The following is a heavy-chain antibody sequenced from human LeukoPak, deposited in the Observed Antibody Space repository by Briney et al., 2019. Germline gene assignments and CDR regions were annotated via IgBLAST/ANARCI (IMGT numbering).Heavy chain of an antibody. J-gene: IGHJ4*02. Sequence: GGSLRLSCAASGFTFSSYWMHWVRQAPGKGLVWVSRINSDGSSTSYADSVKGRFTISRDNSKNTLYLQMNSLRAEDTAVYYCAKEVTTVTTELDYWGQGTLVTVSS. CDR1: GFTFSSYW. V-gene: IGHV3-74*01. CDR2: INSDGSST. D-gene: IGHD4-17*01. CDR3: AKEVTTVTTELDY.